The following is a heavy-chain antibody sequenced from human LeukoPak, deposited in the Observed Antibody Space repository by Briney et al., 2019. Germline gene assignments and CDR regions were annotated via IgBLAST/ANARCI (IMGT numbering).Heavy chain of an antibody. CDR3: AAYNCSRTSCYTGGFDY. D-gene: IGHD2-2*02. Sequence: PGGSLRLSCAASGFTFSSYAMSWVRQAPGKGLEWVSAISGSGGSTYYADSVKGRFTISRDNSENTLNLQMNSLRAEDTAVYYCAAYNCSRTSCYTGGFDYWGQGTLVTVSS. V-gene: IGHV3-23*01. CDR2: ISGSGGST. CDR1: GFTFSSYA. J-gene: IGHJ4*02.